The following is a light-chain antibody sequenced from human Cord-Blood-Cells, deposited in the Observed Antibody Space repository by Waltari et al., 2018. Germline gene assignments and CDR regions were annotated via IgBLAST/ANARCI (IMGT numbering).Light chain of an antibody. Sequence: SALTHPASVSGSPGQSLTLSRTSTSSVVGRYNLVSWHQQHPGKAPKLMIYEGSKRPSGVSNRFSGSKSGNTASLTISGLQAEDEADYYCCSYAGSSNVVFGGGTKLTVL. CDR3: CSYAGSSNVV. V-gene: IGLV2-23*01. CDR2: EGS. CDR1: SSVVGRYNL. J-gene: IGLJ2*01.